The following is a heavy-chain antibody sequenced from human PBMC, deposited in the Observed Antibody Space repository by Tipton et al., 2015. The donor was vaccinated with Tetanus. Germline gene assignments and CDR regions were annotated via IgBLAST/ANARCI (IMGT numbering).Heavy chain of an antibody. V-gene: IGHV4-34*01. CDR3: ARTPPHLSWQLQRVGWFDP. D-gene: IGHD2-15*01. CDR2: INHSGST. CDR1: GGSFSGYY. Sequence: TLSLTCAVYGGSFSGYYWSWIRQPPGKGLEWIGEINHSGSTNYNPSLKSRVTISVDTSKNQFSLKLSSVTAADTAVYYCARTPPHLSWQLQRVGWFDPWGQGTLVTVSS. J-gene: IGHJ5*02.